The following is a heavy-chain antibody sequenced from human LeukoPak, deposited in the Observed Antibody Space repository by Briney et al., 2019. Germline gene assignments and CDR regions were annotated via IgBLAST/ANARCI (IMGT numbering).Heavy chain of an antibody. J-gene: IGHJ6*03. Sequence: PSETLSLTCAVYGGSFSGYYWSWIRQPPGKGLEWIGEINHSGSTNYNPSLKSRVTISVDTSKNQFSLKLSSVTAADTAVYHCARGLYCSSTSCYTTSHYYYYMDVWGKGTTVTVSS. V-gene: IGHV4-34*01. CDR1: GGSFSGYY. CDR2: INHSGST. D-gene: IGHD2-2*02. CDR3: ARGLYCSSTSCYTTSHYYYYMDV.